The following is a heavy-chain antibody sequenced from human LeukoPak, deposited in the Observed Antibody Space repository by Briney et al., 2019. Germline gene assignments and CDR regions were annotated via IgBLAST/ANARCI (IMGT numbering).Heavy chain of an antibody. CDR1: GFIFHDFG. D-gene: IGHD3-22*01. CDR2: INWNGVST. V-gene: IGHV3-20*04. J-gene: IGHJ4*02. Sequence: RPGGSLRLSCAASGFIFHDFGMGWVRQVPGKGLQWVSGINWNGVSTAYADSVKGRFTISRDNANNSLYLQIHSLRDEDTAFYYCARHYSSDYYGWFEYWGRGALVTVSS. CDR3: ARHYSSDYYGWFEY.